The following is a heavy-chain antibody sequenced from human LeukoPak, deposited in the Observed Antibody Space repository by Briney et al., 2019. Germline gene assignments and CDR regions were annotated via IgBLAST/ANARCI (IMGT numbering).Heavy chain of an antibody. CDR1: GFTFSSYW. J-gene: IGHJ3*02. V-gene: IGHV3-7*01. CDR2: IKQDGSEK. D-gene: IGHD1-1*01. Sequence: AGGSLRLSCAASGFTFSSYWMSWVRQAPGKGLEWVANIKQDGSEKYYVDSVKGRFTISRDNAKNSLYLQMNSLRAEDTAVYYCARDLWDDNAFDIWAKGQWSPSLQ. CDR3: ARDLWDDNAFDI.